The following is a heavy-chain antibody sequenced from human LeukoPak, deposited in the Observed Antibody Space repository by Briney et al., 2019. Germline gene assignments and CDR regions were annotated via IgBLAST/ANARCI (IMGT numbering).Heavy chain of an antibody. V-gene: IGHV3-11*04. CDR1: GFTFSDYY. Sequence: GGSLRLSCAASGFTFSDYYMGWIRQAPGKGLEWISYVTNNNGAMFYAGSLEGRLTIFRDNAKNSLYLQMNSLRPDDTAIYYCARALADNRGYYLGFDYWGRGTLVTVSS. D-gene: IGHD3-22*01. CDR2: VTNNNGAM. CDR3: ARALADNRGYYLGFDY. J-gene: IGHJ4*02.